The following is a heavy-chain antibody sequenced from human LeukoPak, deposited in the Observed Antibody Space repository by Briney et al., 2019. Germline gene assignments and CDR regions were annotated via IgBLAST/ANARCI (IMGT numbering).Heavy chain of an antibody. D-gene: IGHD1-26*01. CDR3: ARGAPTVFFGSYSGDAVYFDY. Sequence: GGSLRLSCVASGFTFSGHSMNWVRQAPGRGLEWVSSISSSSSYIYYADSVKGRFTISRDNAKNSLYLQMNSLRAEDTAVYYCARGAPTVFFGSYSGDAVYFDYWGQGTLVTVSS. CDR2: ISSSSSYI. CDR1: GFTFSGHS. J-gene: IGHJ4*02. V-gene: IGHV3-21*01.